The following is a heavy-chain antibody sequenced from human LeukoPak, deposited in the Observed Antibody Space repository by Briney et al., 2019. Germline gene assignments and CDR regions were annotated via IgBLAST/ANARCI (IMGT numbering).Heavy chain of an antibody. CDR3: ARGSLGYSSSWYYYYGMDV. CDR1: GYTFTSYG. CDR2: ISAYNGNT. Sequence: GASVKVSCKASGYTFTSYGISWVRQAPGQGLEWMGWISAYNGNTNYAQKLQGRVTMTTDTSTSTAYMELRSLRSDDTAVYYCARGSLGYSSSWYYYYGMDVWGQGTTVTVSS. D-gene: IGHD6-13*01. V-gene: IGHV1-18*01. J-gene: IGHJ6*02.